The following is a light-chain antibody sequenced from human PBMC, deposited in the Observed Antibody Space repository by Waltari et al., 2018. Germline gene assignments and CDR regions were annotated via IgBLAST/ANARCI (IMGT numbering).Light chain of an antibody. Sequence: EIMLTQSPGTLSLSPGERATLSCRASQSISKYLAWYQQKPCQAPSLLNCDASSRATGIPDRFSGSGSGTDFSLTISRLEPEDFAVYYCQKYGSLPATFGQGTKVEIK. CDR2: DAS. CDR1: QSISKY. J-gene: IGKJ1*01. CDR3: QKYGSLPAT. V-gene: IGKV3-20*01.